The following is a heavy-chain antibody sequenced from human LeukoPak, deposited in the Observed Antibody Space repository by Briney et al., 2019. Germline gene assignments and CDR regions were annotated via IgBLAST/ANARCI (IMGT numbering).Heavy chain of an antibody. CDR3: AREPYQYYTRDWYGEAFDI. J-gene: IGHJ3*02. CDR2: IYTSGST. V-gene: IGHV4-61*02. CDR1: GGSISSGSYY. D-gene: IGHD6-19*01. Sequence: SQTLSLACTVSGGSISSGSYYWSWIRQPAGKGLEWIGRIYTSGSTNYNPSLKSRVTISLDTSKNQFSLKLRSATAADTAVYHCAREPYQYYTRDWYGEAFDIWGQGTMVTVSS.